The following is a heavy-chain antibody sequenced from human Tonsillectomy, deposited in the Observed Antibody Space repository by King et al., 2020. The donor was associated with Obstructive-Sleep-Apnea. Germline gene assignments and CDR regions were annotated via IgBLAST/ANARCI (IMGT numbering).Heavy chain of an antibody. V-gene: IGHV4-4*07. CDR1: GGSMSSHY. Sequence: LQLQESGPGLVKSSETLSLTCTVSGGSMSSHYWSWIRQPAGKGLEWIGLIYSSESTGYNPSLKSRVIMSVDTSKNQFSLNLSSVTAADTAVYYCARCRDSSGYYLGAFDMWGQGTMVAVSS. J-gene: IGHJ3*02. CDR3: ARCRDSSGYYLGAFDM. CDR2: IYSSEST. D-gene: IGHD3-22*01.